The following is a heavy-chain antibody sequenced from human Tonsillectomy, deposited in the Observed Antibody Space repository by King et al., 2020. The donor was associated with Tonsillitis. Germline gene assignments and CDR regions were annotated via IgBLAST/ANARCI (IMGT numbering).Heavy chain of an antibody. CDR1: GYTFTGYY. V-gene: IGHV1-2*02. J-gene: IGHJ3*02. Sequence: QLVQSGAEVKKPGASVKVSCKASGYTFTGYYMHWVRQAPGQGLEWRGWINPNSGGTNYAQKFQGRVTMTRDTSISTAYMELSRLRSDDTAVYYCARDESSGWYTSLDAFDIWGQGTMVTVSS. CDR2: INPNSGGT. CDR3: ARDESSGWYTSLDAFDI. D-gene: IGHD6-19*01.